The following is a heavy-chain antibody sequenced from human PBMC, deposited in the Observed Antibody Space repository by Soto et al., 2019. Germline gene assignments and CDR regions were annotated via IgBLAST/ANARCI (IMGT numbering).Heavy chain of an antibody. V-gene: IGHV3-30-3*01. J-gene: IGHJ4*02. CDR1: GFTFSSYA. CDR3: ARVATD. Sequence: QVQLVESGGGVVQPGRSLRLSCAASGFTFSSYAMHWVRQAPGKGLEWVAVISYDGSNKYYADSVKGRFTISRDNSKNKLYLQMNSLRAEDTAVYYCARVATDWGQGTLVTVSS. CDR2: ISYDGSNK. D-gene: IGHD5-12*01.